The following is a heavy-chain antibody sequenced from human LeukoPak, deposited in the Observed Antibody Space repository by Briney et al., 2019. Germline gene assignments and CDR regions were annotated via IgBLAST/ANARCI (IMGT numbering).Heavy chain of an antibody. D-gene: IGHD6-19*01. V-gene: IGHV3-21*01. CDR3: ARTGSGWYFLDY. J-gene: IGHJ4*02. CDR2: ISSGSTYI. Sequence: GGSLRLSCAASGFTFSSYSMNWVRQAPGKGLEWVSSISSGSTYIYYADSVKGRFTISRDNAKNSLYLQMNSLRAEDTAVYYCARTGSGWYFLDYWGQGTLVTVSS. CDR1: GFTFSSYS.